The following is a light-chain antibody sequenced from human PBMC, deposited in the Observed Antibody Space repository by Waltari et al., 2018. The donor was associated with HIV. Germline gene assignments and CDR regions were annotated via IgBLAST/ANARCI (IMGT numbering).Light chain of an antibody. CDR3: QQTNTFPWT. J-gene: IGKJ1*01. Sequence: DIQMTQSPPSVSPPVGDRVTLPCRASQDISTWLAWYQQKPGKAPNLLISGSSYLESGVPSRFSGSESGTTFTLTINSLQTEDFATYFCQQTNTFPWTFGQGTRVDIK. CDR1: QDISTW. V-gene: IGKV1D-12*01. CDR2: GSS.